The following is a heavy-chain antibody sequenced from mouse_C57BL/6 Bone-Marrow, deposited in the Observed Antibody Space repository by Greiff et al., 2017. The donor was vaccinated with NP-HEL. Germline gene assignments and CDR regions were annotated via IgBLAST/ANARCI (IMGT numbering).Heavy chain of an antibody. Sequence: QVQLQQPGAELVKPGASVKMSCKASGYTFTSYWITWVKQRPGQGLEWIGDIYPGSGSTNYNEKFKSKATLTVDTSSSTAYMQLSSLTSEDSAVYYCARSPLYYYAMDYWGQGTPVTVSS. CDR1: GYTFTSYW. J-gene: IGHJ4*01. V-gene: IGHV1-55*01. CDR3: ARSPLYYYAMDY. CDR2: IYPGSGST.